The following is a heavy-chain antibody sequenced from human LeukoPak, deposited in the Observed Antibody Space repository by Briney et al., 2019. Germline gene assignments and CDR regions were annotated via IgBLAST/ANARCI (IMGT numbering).Heavy chain of an antibody. J-gene: IGHJ4*02. CDR2: INPNSGGT. Sequence: GASVKVSCKASGYTFTGYYMHWVRQAPGQGLEWMGRINPNSGGTNYAQKFQGRVTMTRDTSISTAYMELSRLRSDDTAVYYCARVHCSGGSCYPDYWGQGTLVTVSS. CDR1: GYTFTGYY. D-gene: IGHD2-15*01. V-gene: IGHV1-2*06. CDR3: ARVHCSGGSCYPDY.